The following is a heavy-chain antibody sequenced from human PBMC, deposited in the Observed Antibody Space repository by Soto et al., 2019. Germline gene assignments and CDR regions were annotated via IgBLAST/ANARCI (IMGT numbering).Heavy chain of an antibody. CDR3: ARHRFNYYDNTVYYYFEY. V-gene: IGHV1-18*04. CDR1: GYTFTSYG. J-gene: IGHJ4*02. D-gene: IGHD3-22*01. Sequence: ASVKASCKASGYTFTSYGISWVRQAPGQVPEWMGWISGHNGNTNHPQSLQGRITMTTDTSRNTVYMELRSLRSDDTAVYYCARHRFNYYDNTVYYYFEYWGQGTMVTVSS. CDR2: ISGHNGNT.